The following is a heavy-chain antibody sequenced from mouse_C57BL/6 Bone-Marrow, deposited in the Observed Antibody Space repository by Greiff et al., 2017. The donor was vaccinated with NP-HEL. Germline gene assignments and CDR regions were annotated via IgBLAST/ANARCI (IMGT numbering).Heavy chain of an antibody. V-gene: IGHV10-3*01. J-gene: IGHJ4*01. CDR2: IRSKSSNYAT. CDR1: GFTFNTYA. CDR3: VRDWGFLYAMDY. Sequence: EVQGVESGGGLVQPKGSLKLSCAASGFTFNTYAMHWVRQAPGKGLEWVARIRSKSSNYATYYADSVKDRFTISRDDSQSMLYLQMNNLKTEDTARYYCVRDWGFLYAMDYWGQGTSVTVSS.